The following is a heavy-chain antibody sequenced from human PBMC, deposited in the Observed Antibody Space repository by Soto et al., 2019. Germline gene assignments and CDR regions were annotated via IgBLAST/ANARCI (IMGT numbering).Heavy chain of an antibody. Sequence: EVQLLESGGGLVQPGGSLRLSCAASGFTFSSYAMSWVRQAPGKGLEWVSAISGSGGSTYYADSVKGRFTISRDNSKNTLYLQMNSLRAEDTAVYYCAKDWVVHYDSSASGYFDLWGRGTLVTVSS. CDR2: ISGSGGST. J-gene: IGHJ2*01. CDR3: AKDWVVHYDSSASGYFDL. V-gene: IGHV3-23*01. D-gene: IGHD3-22*01. CDR1: GFTFSSYA.